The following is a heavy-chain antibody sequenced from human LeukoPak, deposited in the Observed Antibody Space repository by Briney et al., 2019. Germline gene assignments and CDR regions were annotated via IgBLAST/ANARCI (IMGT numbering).Heavy chain of an antibody. CDR3: AKDDLVVIKGTFDY. J-gene: IGHJ4*02. Sequence: PGGSLRLSCAASGFTFSSYGMHWVRQAPGKGLEWVAFIRYDGSNKYYADSVKGRFTISRDNSKNTLYLQMNSLRAEDTAVYYCAKDDLVVIKGTFDYWGQGTLVTVSS. D-gene: IGHD3-22*01. CDR1: GFTFSSYG. CDR2: IRYDGSNK. V-gene: IGHV3-30*02.